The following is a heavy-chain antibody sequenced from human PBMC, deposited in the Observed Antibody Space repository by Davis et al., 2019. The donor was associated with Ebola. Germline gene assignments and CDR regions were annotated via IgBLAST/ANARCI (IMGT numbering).Heavy chain of an antibody. CDR2: MNPNSGNT. J-gene: IGHJ4*02. CDR3: ARVLVYCSGGSCYRHLDY. Sequence: AASVKVSCKASGYTFTSYDINWVRQATGQGLEWMGWMNPNSGNTSYAQKFQGRVTMTRNTSISTAYMELSSLRSEDTAVYYCARVLVYCSGGSCYRHLDYWGQGTLVTVSS. CDR1: GYTFTSYD. V-gene: IGHV1-8*01. D-gene: IGHD2-15*01.